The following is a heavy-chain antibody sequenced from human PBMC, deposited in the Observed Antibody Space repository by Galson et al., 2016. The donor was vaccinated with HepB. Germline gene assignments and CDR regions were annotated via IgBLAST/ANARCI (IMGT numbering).Heavy chain of an antibody. J-gene: IGHJ6*02. CDR2: ISGYSGDT. Sequence: SVKVSCKASGYTFSNYAITWVRQAPGQGLEWVGWISGYSGDTNYAQKLQGRVTMTTDTSTRTVYMELRSLRSDDTAVYYCARDTSGYRRGWYIGYYYGMDVWGQGTLVTVSS. D-gene: IGHD6-19*01. CDR1: GYTFSNYA. V-gene: IGHV1-18*01. CDR3: ARDTSGYRRGWYIGYYYGMDV.